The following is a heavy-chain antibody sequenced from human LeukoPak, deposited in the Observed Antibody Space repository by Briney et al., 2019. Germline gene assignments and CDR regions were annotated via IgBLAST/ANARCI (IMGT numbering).Heavy chain of an antibody. CDR1: GFTFSSYW. D-gene: IGHD4-23*01. J-gene: IGHJ4*02. CDR2: IKKDGSEK. Sequence: PGGSLRLSCAASGFTFSSYWMNWVRQAPGKGLEWVAKIKKDGSEKYYVDSVKGRFTISRDNSKNTLYLQMNSLRAEDTAVYYCAKLLSNSGRFLYWGQGTLVTVSS. CDR3: AKLLSNSGRFLY. V-gene: IGHV3-7*01.